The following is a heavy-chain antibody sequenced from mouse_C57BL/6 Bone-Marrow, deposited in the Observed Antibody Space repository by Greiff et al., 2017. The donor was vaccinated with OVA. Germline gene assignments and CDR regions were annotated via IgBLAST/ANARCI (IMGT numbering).Heavy chain of an antibody. CDR3: ASDYGSRRGYWYFDV. Sequence: VQLKQSGPELVKPGASVKISCKASGYSFTGYYMNWVKQSPEKSLEWIGEINPSTGGTTYNQKFKAKATLTVDKSSSTAYMQLKSLTSEDSAVYYCASDYGSRRGYWYFDVWGTGTTVTVSS. J-gene: IGHJ1*03. CDR2: INPSTGGT. D-gene: IGHD1-1*01. V-gene: IGHV1-42*01. CDR1: GYSFTGYY.